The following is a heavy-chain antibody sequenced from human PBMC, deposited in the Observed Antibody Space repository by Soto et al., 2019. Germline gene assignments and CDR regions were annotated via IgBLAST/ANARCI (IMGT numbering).Heavy chain of an antibody. CDR3: ARDFIAARPGGWFDP. CDR1: GGTSSSYT. CDR2: TIPFFGAT. V-gene: IGHV1-69*06. J-gene: IGHJ5*02. Sequence: QVQLVQSGAEMKKPGSAVKVSCRASGGTSSSYTISWVRQAPGQGLEWMGGTIPFFGATYYAQKFRGRATITADKSTSTAYMELGSLRSEDTAVYYCARDFIAARPGGWFDPWGQGTLVTVSS. D-gene: IGHD6-6*01.